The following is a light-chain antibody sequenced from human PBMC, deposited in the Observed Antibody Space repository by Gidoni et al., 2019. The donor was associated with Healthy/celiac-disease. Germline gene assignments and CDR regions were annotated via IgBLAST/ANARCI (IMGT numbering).Light chain of an antibody. Sequence: EIVMTQSPATLSVSPGERATLSCRASQSVSSNLAWYQQKPGQAPRLLIYGASTRATGIPARFSGSGSGTEFTLTISSLQSEDFAVYYCQQYNNWDTFXQXTKLXIK. V-gene: IGKV3-15*01. J-gene: IGKJ2*01. CDR3: QQYNNWDT. CDR1: QSVSSN. CDR2: GAS.